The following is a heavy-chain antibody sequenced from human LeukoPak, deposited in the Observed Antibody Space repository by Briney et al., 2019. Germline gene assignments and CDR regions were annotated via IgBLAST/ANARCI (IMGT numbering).Heavy chain of an antibody. CDR1: GFNFSGYW. D-gene: IGHD2-8*02. CDR2: IKKDGSEK. V-gene: IGHV3-7*01. J-gene: IGHJ6*04. Sequence: GGSLRLSCAASGFNFSGYWMTWVRQAPGKGLEWVANIKKDGSEKYNVDSVKGRFTISRDNANKSLYLQMNSLRAEDTAVYYCARLVEMDVWGKGTTVTVSS. CDR3: ARLVEMDV.